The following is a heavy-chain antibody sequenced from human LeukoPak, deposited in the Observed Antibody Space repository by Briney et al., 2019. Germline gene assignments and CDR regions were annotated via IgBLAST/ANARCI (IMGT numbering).Heavy chain of an antibody. CDR2: ISGSGGRT. V-gene: IGHV3-23*01. D-gene: IGHD3-3*01. CDR3: AKEPTSSGWFDP. Sequence: GGSLRLSCAASGFTFSSYAMSWVRQAPGKGLEWVSAISGSGGRTYYTDYVKGRFTISRDNSKNTLYLQISCLRADDTAVYFCAKEPTSSGWFDPWGQGTLVTVSS. J-gene: IGHJ5*02. CDR1: GFTFSSYA.